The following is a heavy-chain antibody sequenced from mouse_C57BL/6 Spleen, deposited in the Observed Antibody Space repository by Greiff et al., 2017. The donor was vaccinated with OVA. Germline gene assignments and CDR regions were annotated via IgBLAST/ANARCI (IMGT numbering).Heavy chain of an antibody. V-gene: IGHV5-9-1*02. CDR3: TREGSYDYDVNWYFDV. CDR2: ISSGGDYI. D-gene: IGHD2-4*01. CDR1: GFTFSSYA. J-gene: IGHJ1*03. Sequence: EVMLVESGEGLVKPGGSLKLSCAASGFTFSSYAMSWVRQTPEKRLEWVAYISSGGDYIYYADTVKGRFTISRDNARNTLYLQMSSLKSEDTAMYYCTREGSYDYDVNWYFDVWGTGTTVTVSS.